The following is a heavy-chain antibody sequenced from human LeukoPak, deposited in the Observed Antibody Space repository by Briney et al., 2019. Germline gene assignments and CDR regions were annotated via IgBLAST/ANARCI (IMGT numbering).Heavy chain of an antibody. D-gene: IGHD3-9*01. CDR2: INHSGST. J-gene: IGHJ4*02. CDR1: GGSFSGYY. V-gene: IGHV4-34*01. Sequence: SETLSLTCAVYGGSFSGYYWSWIRQPPGKGLEWIGEINHSGSTNYNPSLQSRVTISVDTSKNQFSLKLSSVTAADTAVYCCARGSYDILTGYLGGLDYWGQGTLVTVSS. CDR3: ARGSYDILTGYLGGLDY.